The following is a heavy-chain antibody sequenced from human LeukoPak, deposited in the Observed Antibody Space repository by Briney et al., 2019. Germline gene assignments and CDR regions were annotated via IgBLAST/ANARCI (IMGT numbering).Heavy chain of an antibody. V-gene: IGHV4-59*01. CDR2: IYYSGST. CDR3: ARGRVSSSSWYSTYYYYFYMDV. J-gene: IGHJ6*03. Sequence: SETLSLTCTVSGGSISSYYWSWIRQPPGKGLEWIGYIYYSGSTNYNPSLNSRVTISRDTSKNHFSLELSSVTAVDTAVYFCARGRVSSSSWYSTYYYYFYMDVWGKGTTVTVSS. CDR1: GGSISSYY. D-gene: IGHD6-13*01.